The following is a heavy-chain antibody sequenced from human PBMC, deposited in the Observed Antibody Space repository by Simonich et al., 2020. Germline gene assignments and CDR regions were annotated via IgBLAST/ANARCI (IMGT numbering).Heavy chain of an antibody. J-gene: IGHJ4*02. Sequence: EVQLVESGGGLVQPGGSLRLSCAASGFTFSSYEMNWVRQAPGKRLELVSYIRSSGSTIYYAYSVKGRFTISRDNAKNSLYLQMTSLRAEDTAVYYCARHYYGDYYFDYWGQGTLVTVSS. CDR1: GFTFSSYE. CDR3: ARHYYGDYYFDY. V-gene: IGHV3-48*03. CDR2: IRSSGSTI. D-gene: IGHD4-17*01.